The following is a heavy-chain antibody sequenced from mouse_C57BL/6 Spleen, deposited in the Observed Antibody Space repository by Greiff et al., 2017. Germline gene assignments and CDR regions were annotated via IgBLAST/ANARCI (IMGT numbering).Heavy chain of an antibody. CDR2: ISGGGGNT. CDR1: GFTFSSYT. V-gene: IGHV5-9*01. CDR3: AREGDSMITGWFAY. Sequence: EVKLMESGGGLVKPGGSLKLSCAASGFTFSSYTMSWVRQTPEKRLEWVATISGGGGNTYYTDSVKGRFPISRDNATNTLYLQMSSLRSEDTALYYCAREGDSMITGWFAYWGQGTLVTVSA. D-gene: IGHD2-4*01. J-gene: IGHJ3*01.